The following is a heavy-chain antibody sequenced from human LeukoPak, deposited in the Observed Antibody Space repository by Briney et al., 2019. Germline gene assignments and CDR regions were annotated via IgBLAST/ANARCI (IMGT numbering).Heavy chain of an antibody. CDR1: GGSFSGYY. CDR2: INHSGST. Sequence: SETLSLTCAVYGGSFSGYYWGWIRQPPGKGLEWIGEINHSGSTNYNPSLKSRVTISVDTSKNQFSLKLSSVTAADTAVYYCARHEPVGYCSSTSCRPFDYWGQGTLVTVSS. V-gene: IGHV4-34*01. D-gene: IGHD2-2*01. J-gene: IGHJ4*02. CDR3: ARHEPVGYCSSTSCRPFDY.